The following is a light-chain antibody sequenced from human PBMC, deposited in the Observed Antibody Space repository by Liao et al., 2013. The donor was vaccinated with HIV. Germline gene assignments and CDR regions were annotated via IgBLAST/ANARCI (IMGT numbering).Light chain of an antibody. CDR1: NIGSKS. J-gene: IGLJ3*02. Sequence: SYVLTQPPSVSVAPGKTARITCGGNNIGSKSVHWYQQKPGQAPVLVIYYDSDRPSRIPERFSGSTSGNTATLTVNRVEAGDEADYYCQVWDSSSDRVFGGGTKLTVL. CDR2: YDS. CDR3: QVWDSSSDRV. V-gene: IGLV3-21*04.